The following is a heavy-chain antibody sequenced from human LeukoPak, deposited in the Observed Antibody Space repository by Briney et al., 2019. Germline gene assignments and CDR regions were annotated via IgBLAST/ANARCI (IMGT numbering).Heavy chain of an antibody. CDR2: INHSGST. Sequence: SETLSLTCAVYGVSFSGNYWSWIRQPPGKGLEWIGEINHSGSTDYNPSLKSRVAISIDKSKNHFSLKLTSVTAADTAIYYCARDTYNWNVDAFDPWGQGTLVTVSS. D-gene: IGHD1-20*01. CDR3: ARDTYNWNVDAFDP. CDR1: GVSFSGNY. J-gene: IGHJ5*02. V-gene: IGHV4-34*01.